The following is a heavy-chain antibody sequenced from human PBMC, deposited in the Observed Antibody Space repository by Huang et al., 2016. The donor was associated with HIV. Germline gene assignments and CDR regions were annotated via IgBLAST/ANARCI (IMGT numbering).Heavy chain of an antibody. CDR1: GYTFTRYA. CDR2: INSKNGDP. CDR3: ILDPAPAVTPSYVSHN. V-gene: IGHV7-4-1*01. Sequence: QVQLVQSASALKRPGASVRISCKTSGYTFTRYAMNWVPQAPGQGLEWMGLINSKNGDPTYAQGFTVRFGVQLDTSVSTAYLQLGNLETEDTAVYYCILDPAPAVTPSYVSHNWGQGTLVTVSS. J-gene: IGHJ4*02. D-gene: IGHD4-4*01.